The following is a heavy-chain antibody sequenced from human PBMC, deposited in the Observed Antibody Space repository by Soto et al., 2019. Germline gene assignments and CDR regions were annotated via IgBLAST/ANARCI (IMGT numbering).Heavy chain of an antibody. CDR1: GFTFSRYS. Sequence: QVQLVESGGGVVQPGRSLRLSCAASGFTFSRYSMHWVRQAPGKGLEWVAVISYDGSNKYYGDSVKGRFTISRDNSKNTLYLQMNRLRAEDTAVYYCAFGVILIGFDYWGQGTLVTVSS. J-gene: IGHJ4*02. CDR3: AFGVILIGFDY. D-gene: IGHD3-3*01. CDR2: ISYDGSNK. V-gene: IGHV3-30-3*01.